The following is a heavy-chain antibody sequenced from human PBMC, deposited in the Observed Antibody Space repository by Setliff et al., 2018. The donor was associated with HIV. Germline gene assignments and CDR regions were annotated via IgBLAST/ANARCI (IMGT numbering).Heavy chain of an antibody. CDR2: ITPSGRT. CDR3: AREAVDDYARYFDY. CDR1: GGPVSGHF. J-gene: IGHJ4*02. Sequence: SETLSLTCSVLGGPVSGHFWTWIRQAPGKGLEWIAEITPSGRTNYSPSLKSRLSLSIESSKNQLFLKVMSVTAADTAVYYCAREAVDDYARYFDYWGQGSLVTVSS. V-gene: IGHV4-34*01. D-gene: IGHD4-17*01.